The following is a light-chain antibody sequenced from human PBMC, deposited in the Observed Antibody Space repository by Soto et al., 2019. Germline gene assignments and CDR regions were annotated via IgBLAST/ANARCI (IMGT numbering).Light chain of an antibody. CDR1: QSVSSTY. CDR2: GAS. Sequence: EIVLTQSPGTLSLSPGERATLSCRASQSVSSTYLAWSQPKPGQAPRLLIYGASSRATGIPARFRGSGSGTDFALTISRLEPEDDAVYYCQQYGSSPGFTFGPGTKVDIK. CDR3: QQYGSSPGFT. V-gene: IGKV3-20*01. J-gene: IGKJ3*01.